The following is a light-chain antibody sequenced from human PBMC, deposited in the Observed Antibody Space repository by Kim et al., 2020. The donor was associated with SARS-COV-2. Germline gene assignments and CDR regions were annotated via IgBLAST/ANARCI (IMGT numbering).Light chain of an antibody. CDR3: QQYSTWPMYT. V-gene: IGKV3-15*01. CDR2: GAS. J-gene: IGKJ2*01. Sequence: VSAGERATLACRASQNVQDYLAWYQQTPGQAPRLLIHGASTRAAGIPPRFSGSGSETEFILTISSLQSEDSAIYYCQQYSTWPMYTFGQGTKLEI. CDR1: QNVQDY.